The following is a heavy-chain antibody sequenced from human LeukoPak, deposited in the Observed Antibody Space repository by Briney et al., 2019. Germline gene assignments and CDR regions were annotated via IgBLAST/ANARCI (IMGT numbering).Heavy chain of an antibody. Sequence: PGGSLRLSCGGSGFTFSSYAMSWVRQAPGKGLEWVSAISGSGSNTHYADSVKGRFTISRDHSKDTLYLQMNSLTAADTAVYYCAKYPKPDWRYYYYYMDFWRKGTRVTVSS. CDR2: ISGSGSNT. CDR1: GFTFSSYA. J-gene: IGHJ6*03. D-gene: IGHD1-14*01. V-gene: IGHV3-23*01. CDR3: AKYPKPDWRYYYYYMDF.